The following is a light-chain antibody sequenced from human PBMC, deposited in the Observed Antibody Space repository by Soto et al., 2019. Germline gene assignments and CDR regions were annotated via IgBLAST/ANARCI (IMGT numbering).Light chain of an antibody. Sequence: EMVLTQSPGTLSLSPGERATLSCRASQSVSSSYLAWYQQKPGQAPRLVIYGASSRATGIPDRFSGSGSGTDFTLTISRLEPEDFAVYYCQQYGSSPPEYTFGQGTKLEIK. J-gene: IGKJ2*01. CDR1: QSVSSSY. CDR3: QQYGSSPPEYT. V-gene: IGKV3-20*01. CDR2: GAS.